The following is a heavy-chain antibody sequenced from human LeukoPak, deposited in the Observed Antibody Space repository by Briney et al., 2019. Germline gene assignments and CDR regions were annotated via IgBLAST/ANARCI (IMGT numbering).Heavy chain of an antibody. CDR1: GFTFSTFS. CDR3: AKTKGSRHTKITVTTYFDY. Sequence: PGGSLRLSCAASGFTFSTFSMHWVRQAPGKGLEWVSAISGSGGSTYYADSVKGRFTISRDNSKNTLYLQMNSLRAEDTAVYYCAKTKGSRHTKITVTTYFDYWGQGTLVTVSS. D-gene: IGHD4-17*01. J-gene: IGHJ4*02. V-gene: IGHV3-23*01. CDR2: ISGSGGST.